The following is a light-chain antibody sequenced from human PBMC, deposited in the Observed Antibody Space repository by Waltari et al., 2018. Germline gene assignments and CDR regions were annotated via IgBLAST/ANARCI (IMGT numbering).Light chain of an antibody. Sequence: EIVLTQSPDFQSVTPTEKVTITCRASQSIGSSLHGYQQKPDQSPKLLIKYASQSISVLPTRFSGSASGTDFTPTINSLEAEDAAAYYCHQSSSLPGGFGGGTKVELK. CDR2: YAS. V-gene: IGKV6D-21*02. J-gene: IGKJ4*01. CDR1: QSIGSS. CDR3: HQSSSLPGG.